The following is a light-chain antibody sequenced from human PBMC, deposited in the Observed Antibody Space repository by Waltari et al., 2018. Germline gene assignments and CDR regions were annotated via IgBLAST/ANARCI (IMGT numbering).Light chain of an antibody. J-gene: IGKJ1*01. V-gene: IGKV4-1*01. CDR2: WAS. CDR3: QQYFSLPWT. Sequence: DIVMTQSPESLPLSLGERATINCKSTQSVLSSSDSRNYLAWYQQRPGQSPKLLIYWASTREFGVPDRFTGSGSGTDFTLTISSLQAEDVAVCYCQQYFSLPWTFGQGTKVEL. CDR1: QSVLSSSDSRNY.